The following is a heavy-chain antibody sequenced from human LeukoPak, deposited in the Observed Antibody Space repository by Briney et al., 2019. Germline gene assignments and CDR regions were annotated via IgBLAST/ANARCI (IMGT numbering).Heavy chain of an antibody. V-gene: IGHV3-30*18. Sequence: GGSLRLSCATSGFTFSSYGMHWVRQVPGKGREWVTVISHDAKSTYHVDSVKGRFTISRDNSKNTLYLQMNSLRAEDTAVYYCAKDGGNYYDTAGNHLMRSYMDVWGKGTTVTVSS. D-gene: IGHD3-22*01. CDR2: ISHDAKST. CDR3: AKDGGNYYDTAGNHLMRSYMDV. J-gene: IGHJ6*04. CDR1: GFTFSSYG.